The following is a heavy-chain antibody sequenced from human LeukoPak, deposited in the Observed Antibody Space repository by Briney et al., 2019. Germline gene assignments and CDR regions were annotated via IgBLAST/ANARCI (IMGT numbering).Heavy chain of an antibody. CDR2: INYSGRT. Sequence: SETLSLTCAVYGGSFSGYYWSWIRQPPGKGLEWIGYINYSGRTNYSPSLKTRVTISVDTSENQFSLKLTSVTAADTAVYYCASVRSGTYSFDYWGQGTLVTVSS. V-gene: IGHV4-59*01. D-gene: IGHD1/OR15-1a*01. CDR1: GGSFSGYY. CDR3: ASVRSGTYSFDY. J-gene: IGHJ4*02.